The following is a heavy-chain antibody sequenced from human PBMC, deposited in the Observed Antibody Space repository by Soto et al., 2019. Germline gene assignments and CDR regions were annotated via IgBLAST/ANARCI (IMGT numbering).Heavy chain of an antibody. D-gene: IGHD3-22*01. V-gene: IGHV1-8*01. Sequence: ASVKVSCKASGYTFTSYDVMWVRQATGQGLEWMGWVNPNSGNTDSAQKFQGRVTMTWDTSINTAYMELSSLRSEDTAVYYCARGYYDTSGYYPIDPWGQGTLVTVSS. J-gene: IGHJ5*02. CDR2: VNPNSGNT. CDR3: ARGYYDTSGYYPIDP. CDR1: GYTFTSYD.